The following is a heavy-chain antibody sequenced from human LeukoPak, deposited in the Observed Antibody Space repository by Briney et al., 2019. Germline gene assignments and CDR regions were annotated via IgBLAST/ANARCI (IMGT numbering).Heavy chain of an antibody. Sequence: PGGSLRLSCAASGFTFSSYSMNWVRQAPGKGLEWVSGINWNGGSTGYADSVKGRFTISRDNAKNSLYLQMNSLRAEDTALYYCARDVGAAAAGGYWGQGTLVTVSS. V-gene: IGHV3-20*04. CDR2: INWNGGST. CDR1: GFTFSSYS. D-gene: IGHD6-13*01. J-gene: IGHJ4*02. CDR3: ARDVGAAAAGGY.